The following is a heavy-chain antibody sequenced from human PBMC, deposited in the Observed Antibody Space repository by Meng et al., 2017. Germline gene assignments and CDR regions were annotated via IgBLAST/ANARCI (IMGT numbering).Heavy chain of an antibody. J-gene: IGHJ4*02. CDR1: RFPFINYW. CDR2: ISGAGSIK. Sequence: EVPLCASEGFIAWLVGSLESSCASSRFPFINYWMYWVHQVPEKCLGCVPRISGAGSIKNYLDFVKRPFTNSRDNAKNTLYLQKSSLRPEDTVAYYCRDEAPRSDYWGQGSLVTVSS. CDR3: RDEAPRSDY. V-gene: IGHV3-74*02.